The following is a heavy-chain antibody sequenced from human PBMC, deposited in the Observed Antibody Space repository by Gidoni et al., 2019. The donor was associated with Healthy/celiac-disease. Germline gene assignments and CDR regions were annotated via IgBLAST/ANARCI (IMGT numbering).Heavy chain of an antibody. CDR1: GGSFSGYY. Sequence: QVQLQQWGAGLLKPSETLSLTCAVYGGSFSGYYWSWIRQPPGKGLEWIGEINHSGSTNYNPSLKSRVTISVDTSKNQFSLKLSSVTAADTAVYYRARGLPVAGNYYYYYYMDVWGKGTTVTVSS. CDR2: INHSGST. CDR3: ARGLPVAGNYYYYYYMDV. V-gene: IGHV4-34*01. D-gene: IGHD6-19*01. J-gene: IGHJ6*03.